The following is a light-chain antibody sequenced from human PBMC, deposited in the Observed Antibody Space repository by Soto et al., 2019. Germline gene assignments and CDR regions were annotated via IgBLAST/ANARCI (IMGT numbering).Light chain of an antibody. Sequence: QSVLTQPPSVSEAPGQRVTISCTGSSSNIGAGYDVHWYQQLPGTAPKLLIYGNSNRPSGVPDRFSGSKSGTSASLAITGLQAEDEADYYRQSYDSSLSGSGVFGGGTKLTVL. CDR3: QSYDSSLSGSGV. J-gene: IGLJ3*02. CDR1: SSNIGAGYD. V-gene: IGLV1-40*01. CDR2: GNS.